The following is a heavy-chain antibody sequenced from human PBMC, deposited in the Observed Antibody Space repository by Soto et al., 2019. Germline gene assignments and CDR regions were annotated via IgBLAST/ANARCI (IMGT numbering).Heavy chain of an antibody. CDR1: GFTFSSYS. CDR2: ISSSSSTI. V-gene: IGHV3-48*02. CDR3: ARAWDYGDYVLDSMDV. J-gene: IGHJ6*02. D-gene: IGHD4-17*01. Sequence: GGSLRLSCAASGFTFSSYSMNWVRQAPGKGLEWVSYISSSSSTIYYADSVKGRFTISRDNAKNSLYLQMNSLRDEDTAVYYCARAWDYGDYVLDSMDVWGQGTTVTVSS.